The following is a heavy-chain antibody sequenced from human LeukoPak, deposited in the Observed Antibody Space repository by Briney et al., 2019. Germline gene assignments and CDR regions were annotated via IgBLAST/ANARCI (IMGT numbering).Heavy chain of an antibody. CDR2: IRYDGINK. CDR3: AKGLYREGFT. D-gene: IGHD2-2*02. CDR1: GFTFSSYG. V-gene: IGHV3-30*02. J-gene: IGHJ4*02. Sequence: PGESLRLSCAASGFTFSSYGMHWVRQAPGKGLAWVAFIRYDGINKYYADSVKGRFTISRDNSKKTLYLQMNSLRAEDTAVYYCAKGLYREGFTWGQGTLVTVSS.